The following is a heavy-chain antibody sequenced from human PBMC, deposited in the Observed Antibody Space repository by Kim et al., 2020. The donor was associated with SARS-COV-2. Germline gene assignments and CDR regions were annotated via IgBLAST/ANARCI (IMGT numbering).Heavy chain of an antibody. J-gene: IGHJ5*02. Sequence: SETLSLTCAVYGGSFSGYYWSWIRQPPGKGLEWIGEINHSGSTNYNPSLKSRVTISVDTSKNQFSLKLSSVTAADTAVYYCARGDGPPGLVIYWFDPWGQGTLVTVSS. V-gene: IGHV4-34*01. D-gene: IGHD3-9*01. CDR2: INHSGST. CDR3: ARGDGPPGLVIYWFDP. CDR1: GGSFSGYY.